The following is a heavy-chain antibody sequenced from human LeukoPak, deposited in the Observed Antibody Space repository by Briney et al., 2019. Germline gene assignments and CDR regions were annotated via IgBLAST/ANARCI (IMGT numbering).Heavy chain of an antibody. CDR3: ARGTLTAPRSAFDI. CDR2: MSPNSGDT. CDR1: GYTFTSYD. V-gene: IGHV1-8*01. D-gene: IGHD4/OR15-4a*01. Sequence: ASVRVSCTASGYTFTSYDFNWVRQATGRRPEWMGWMSPNSGDTGYAQKFQDRVTMTRNTSISTAYMELSRLRSDDTAVYYCARGTLTAPRSAFDIWGQGTMVTVSS. J-gene: IGHJ3*02.